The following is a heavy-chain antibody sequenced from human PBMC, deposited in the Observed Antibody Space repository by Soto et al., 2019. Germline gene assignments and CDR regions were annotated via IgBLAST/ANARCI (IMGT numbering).Heavy chain of an antibody. V-gene: IGHV3-30*18. Sequence: QVQLVESGGGVVQPGSSLRLSCAASGFTFSNYAMHWVRQAPGKGLEWVAVISYLGSNKYYGDSVKGRFTISRDNSKNALYLQMSSLTAEDTAVYFCAKDWAEMDASGGMDVWGQGTTVIVSS. CDR2: ISYLGSNK. J-gene: IGHJ6*02. CDR3: AKDWAEMDASGGMDV. CDR1: GFTFSNYA. D-gene: IGHD2-2*03.